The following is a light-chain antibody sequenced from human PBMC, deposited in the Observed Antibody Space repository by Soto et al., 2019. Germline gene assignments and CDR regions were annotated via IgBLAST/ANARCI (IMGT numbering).Light chain of an antibody. CDR3: QQCRHWPLT. Sequence: EIVMTQSPATLSVSPWEGATLSCKASQNVYNNLAWYQQRPGQPPRLLIYDASTRATGISARFSGSGYGTEFTLTISSLQSEDFEVYFCQQCRHWPLTFGGGTKVDIK. V-gene: IGKV3-15*01. CDR1: QNVYNN. J-gene: IGKJ4*01. CDR2: DAS.